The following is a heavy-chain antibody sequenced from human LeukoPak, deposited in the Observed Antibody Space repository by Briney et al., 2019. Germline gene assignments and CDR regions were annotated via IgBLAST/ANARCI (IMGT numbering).Heavy chain of an antibody. D-gene: IGHD3-22*01. CDR3: ARIHKGVHSSGYYDY. CDR2: IEWDDDK. CDR1: GFSLRTRGMC. V-gene: IGHV2-70*11. J-gene: IGHJ4*02. Sequence: GSGPALVKPTQALTLTCTFSGFSLRTRGMCVSWIRQPPGKALEWLSRIEWDDDKYYSTSLKTRLTISKDTSKNQVVLTMTNMDPVDTATYYCARIHKGVHSSGYYDYWGQGTLVTVSS.